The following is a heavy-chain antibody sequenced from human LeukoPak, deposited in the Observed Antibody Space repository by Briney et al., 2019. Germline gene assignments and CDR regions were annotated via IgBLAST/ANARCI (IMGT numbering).Heavy chain of an antibody. CDR3: AIDRLRYAY. J-gene: IGHJ4*02. Sequence: ASVKVSCKASGYTFTIYYMHSVRQAPGQGLEWMGIINPSGGSTSYAQKFQGRVTMTRDTSTSTVYMELSSLRSEDTAVYYCAIDRLRYAYWGQGTLVTVSS. V-gene: IGHV1-46*01. CDR2: INPSGGST. D-gene: IGHD3-16*01. CDR1: GYTFTIYY.